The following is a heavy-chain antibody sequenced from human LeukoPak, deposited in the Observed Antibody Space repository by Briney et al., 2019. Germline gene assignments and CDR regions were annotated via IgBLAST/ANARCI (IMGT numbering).Heavy chain of an antibody. CDR3: ARLSFTTAFYYYYYYMDV. J-gene: IGHJ6*03. CDR2: MNPNSGNT. V-gene: IGHV1-8*01. Sequence: ASVKVSCKASGYTFTSYDINWVRQATGQGLEWMGWMNPNSGNTGYAQKFQGRVTMTRNTSISTAYMELSSLKASDTAMYYCARLSFTTAFYYYYYYMDVWGKGTTVTVSS. D-gene: IGHD1-1*01. CDR1: GYTFTSYD.